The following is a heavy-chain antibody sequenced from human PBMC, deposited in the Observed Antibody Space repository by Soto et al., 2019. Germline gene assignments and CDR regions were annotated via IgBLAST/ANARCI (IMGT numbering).Heavy chain of an antibody. Sequence: SAKLSWKYSGSGFISSGMRWVRQAHGQLLEWIGWIVVASGQTNYAQNFRGRVAITRDTSTATAYIELTGLTSEDTAVYFCSADRPDIGVGWWVWGQGITVT. CDR2: IVVASGQT. CDR3: SADRPDIGVGWWV. J-gene: IGHJ6*02. V-gene: IGHV1-58*02. CDR1: GSGFISSG. D-gene: IGHD2-15*01.